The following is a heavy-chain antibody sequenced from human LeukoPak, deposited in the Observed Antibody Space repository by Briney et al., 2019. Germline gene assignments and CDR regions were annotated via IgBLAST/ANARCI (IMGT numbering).Heavy chain of an antibody. CDR1: GFIFSSYS. CDR3: ARAYSSSWYLNWFDP. CDR2: ISSRGSSI. J-gene: IGHJ5*02. Sequence: GGSLRLSCAASGFIFSSYSMNWVRQAPGKGLEWVSYISSRGSSIYYADSVKGRFTISRDNAKNSLYLQLNSLRAEDTAVYYCARAYSSSWYLNWFDPWGQGTLVTVSS. D-gene: IGHD6-13*01. V-gene: IGHV3-48*01.